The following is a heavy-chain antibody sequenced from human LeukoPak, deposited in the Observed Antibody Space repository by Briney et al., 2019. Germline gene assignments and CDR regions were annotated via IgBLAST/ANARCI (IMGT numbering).Heavy chain of an antibody. J-gene: IGHJ5*02. D-gene: IGHD2-2*01. CDR2: IYYSGTT. V-gene: IGHV4-39*07. CDR3: ARTTEDCSSTSCYQYWFDP. CDR1: GGSISSSPYY. Sequence: PSETLSLTCTVSGGSISSSPYYWGWIRQPPGKGLEWIGSIYYSGTTHYNPSLESRVTISVDTSKNQFSLKLASVTAADTAVYYCARTTEDCSSTSCYQYWFDPWGQGTLVTVSS.